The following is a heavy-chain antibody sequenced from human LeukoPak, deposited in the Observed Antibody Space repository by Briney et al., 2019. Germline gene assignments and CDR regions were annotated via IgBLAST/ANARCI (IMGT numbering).Heavy chain of an antibody. CDR2: ISTSSYYI. CDR3: ARDPYSGGYGDYYYYYMDL. J-gene: IGHJ6*03. Sequence: GGSLRLSCAASGFTFTSYSMNWVRQAPGKGLEWVSSISTSSYYIYYANSLKGRFTISRDNAKNAVYLQMNSLRAEDTAVYYCARDPYSGGYGDYYYYYMDLWGQGTTVTISS. D-gene: IGHD1-26*01. CDR1: GFTFTSYS. V-gene: IGHV3-21*01.